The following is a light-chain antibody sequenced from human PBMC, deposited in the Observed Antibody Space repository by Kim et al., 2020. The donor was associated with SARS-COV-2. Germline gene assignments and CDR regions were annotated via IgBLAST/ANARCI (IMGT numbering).Light chain of an antibody. CDR1: SSDVGSYNL. V-gene: IGLV2-23*03. Sequence: QSALTQPASVSGSPGQSITISCTGTSSDVGSYNLVSWYQQHPGKAPKLMIYEGSKRPSGVSNLFSGSKSGNTASLTISGLQAEDEADYYCCSYAGSSTFGVFGGGTQLTVL. J-gene: IGLJ3*02. CDR3: CSYAGSSTFGV. CDR2: EGS.